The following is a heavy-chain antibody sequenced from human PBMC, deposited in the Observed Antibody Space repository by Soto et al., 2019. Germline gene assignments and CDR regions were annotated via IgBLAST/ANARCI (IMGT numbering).Heavy chain of an antibody. CDR2: ISGSGGST. CDR3: AKDRICVGYCSSNYMDV. Sequence: GGSLRLSCAASGFTFSSYAMSWVRQAPGKGLEWVSAISGSGGSTYYADSVKGRFTISRDNSKNTLYLQMNSLRAEDTAVYYCAKDRICVGYCSSNYMDVWGKGTTVTVSS. V-gene: IGHV3-23*01. CDR1: GFTFSSYA. J-gene: IGHJ6*03. D-gene: IGHD2-2*03.